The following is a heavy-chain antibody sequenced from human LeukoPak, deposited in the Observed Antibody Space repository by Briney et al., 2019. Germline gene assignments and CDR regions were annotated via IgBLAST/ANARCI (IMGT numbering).Heavy chain of an antibody. CDR2: ISDSGDYT. CDR1: GFTFSSYA. Sequence: GGSLRLSCAGSGFTFSSYAMSWVRQAPGQGLEWVSVISDSGDYTSYADSVRGRFTISRDNSRNTLYLQMISLRPEDTAIYYCAKDTSIGKYCTNGVCSPFDYWGQGTLVTVSS. J-gene: IGHJ4*02. CDR3: AKDTSIGKYCTNGVCSPFDY. D-gene: IGHD2-8*01. V-gene: IGHV3-23*01.